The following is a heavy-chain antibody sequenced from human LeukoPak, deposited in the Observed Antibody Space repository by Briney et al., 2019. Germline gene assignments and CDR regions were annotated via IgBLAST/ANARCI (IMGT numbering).Heavy chain of an antibody. Sequence: GGSLRLSCAASGFTFSDHYMSWIRQAPGKGLEWVSYISSSGSTIYYADSVKGRFTISRDNAKNSLYLQMNSLRAEDTAVYYCARLYYDFWSGPTRRDYWGQGTLVTVSS. CDR1: GFTFSDHY. J-gene: IGHJ4*02. CDR2: ISSSGSTI. CDR3: ARLYYDFWSGPTRRDY. V-gene: IGHV3-11*01. D-gene: IGHD3-3*01.